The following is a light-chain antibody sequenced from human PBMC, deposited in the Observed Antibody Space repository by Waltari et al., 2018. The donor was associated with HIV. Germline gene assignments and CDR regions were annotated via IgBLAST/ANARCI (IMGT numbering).Light chain of an antibody. CDR3: CSYAGSYTV. CDR2: DVS. Sequence: QSALTQPRSVSGSPGQSVTISCTGTSSDVGGYYYVSWSQQDPGKAPKFTIYDVSKRPSGVPYRFSGSKSGNTASLTISGLQAEDEADYYCCSYAGSYTVFGGGTKLTVL. J-gene: IGLJ2*01. V-gene: IGLV2-11*01. CDR1: SSDVGGYYY.